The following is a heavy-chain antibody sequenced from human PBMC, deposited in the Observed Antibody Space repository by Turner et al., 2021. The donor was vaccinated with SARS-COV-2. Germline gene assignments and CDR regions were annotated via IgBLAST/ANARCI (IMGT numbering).Heavy chain of an antibody. D-gene: IGHD1-26*01. Sequence: QLQLQESGPGLVTPSETLSLTCTVSGGSISSSSYYWGWIRQPPGKGLEWIGSIYYSGSTYYNPSLKSRVTISVDTSKNQFSLKLSSVTAADTAVYYCARHQGSASGYDHGMNIWGQGTAVIVSS. CDR3: ARHQGSASGYDHGMNI. CDR1: GGSISSSSYY. J-gene: IGHJ6*02. V-gene: IGHV4-39*01. CDR2: IYYSGST.